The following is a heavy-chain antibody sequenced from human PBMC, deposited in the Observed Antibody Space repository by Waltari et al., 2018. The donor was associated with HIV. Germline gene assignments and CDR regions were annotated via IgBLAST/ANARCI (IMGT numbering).Heavy chain of an antibody. V-gene: IGHV3-23*04. CDR2: ISGRGDIT. CDR3: AKDLGDYVWGMFTGAHFDS. Sequence: EVHLEQSGENLVQPGGSLRLSCAASGFPFDTYAMNWVRQAPGKRLEWGSAISGRGDITYSAASVKGRFTISRDNSKNTVFLQMRSLRAEDTAVYYCAKDLGDYVWGMFTGAHFDSWGQGTLVTVSS. CDR1: GFPFDTYA. D-gene: IGHD3-16*01. J-gene: IGHJ5*01.